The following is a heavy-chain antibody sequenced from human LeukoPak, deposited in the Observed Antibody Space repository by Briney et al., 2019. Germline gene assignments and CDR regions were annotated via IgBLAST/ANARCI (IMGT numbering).Heavy chain of an antibody. J-gene: IGHJ6*03. CDR3: ARVGCYYYYMDV. Sequence: TSETLSLTCAVYGGSFSGYYWSWIRQPPGKGLEWIGEINHSGSTNYNPSLKSRVTISVDTSKNQFSLKLRSVTAADTAVYYCARVGCYYYYMDVWGKGTTVTVSS. D-gene: IGHD6-19*01. CDR1: GGSFSGYY. V-gene: IGHV4-34*01. CDR2: INHSGST.